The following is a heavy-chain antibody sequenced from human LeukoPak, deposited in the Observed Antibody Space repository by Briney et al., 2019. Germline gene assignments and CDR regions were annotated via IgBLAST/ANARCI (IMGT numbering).Heavy chain of an antibody. CDR1: GGSIISGAYY. CDR3: ARFHQVLRYFDWPKYYFDY. V-gene: IGHV4-30-4*01. Sequence: SETLSLTCTVSGGSIISGAYYWTWIRQPPGKGLEWIGYIYYSGSTYYNPSLKSRVTISVDTSKNQFSLKLSSVTAADTAVYYCARFHQVLRYFDWPKYYFDYWGQGTLVTVSS. J-gene: IGHJ4*02. D-gene: IGHD3-9*01. CDR2: IYYSGST.